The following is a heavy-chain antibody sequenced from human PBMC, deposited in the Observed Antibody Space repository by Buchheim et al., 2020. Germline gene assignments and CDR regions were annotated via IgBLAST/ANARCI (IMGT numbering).Heavy chain of an antibody. D-gene: IGHD5-24*01. CDR1: GFTFSSYA. Sequence: QVQLVESGGGVVQPGRSLRLSCAASGFTFSSYARHWVRQAPGKGLEWVAVISYDGSNKYYADSVKGRFTISRDNSKKTLYLQMNSLRAEDTAVYYCARDHEGDGDYWGQGTL. V-gene: IGHV3-30*04. CDR3: ARDHEGDGDY. CDR2: ISYDGSNK. J-gene: IGHJ4*02.